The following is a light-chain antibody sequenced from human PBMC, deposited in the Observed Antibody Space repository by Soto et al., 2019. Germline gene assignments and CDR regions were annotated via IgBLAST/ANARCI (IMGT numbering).Light chain of an antibody. CDR1: SSDVGGYDF. CDR3: SSYSTTSTPHVL. Sequence: QSALTQPRSVSGSPGQSVTISCTGTSSDVGGYDFVSWYQQHPGKAPKLTIYDVTKRPSWVPDRFSGAKSGNSASLTISGLRAEDEADYYCSSYSTTSTPHVLFGGGTKLTVL. CDR2: DVT. V-gene: IGLV2-11*01. J-gene: IGLJ2*01.